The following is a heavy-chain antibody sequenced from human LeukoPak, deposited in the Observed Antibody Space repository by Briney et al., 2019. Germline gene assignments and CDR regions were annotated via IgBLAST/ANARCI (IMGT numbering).Heavy chain of an antibody. D-gene: IGHD2-2*01. J-gene: IGHJ4*02. CDR2: ISWNSGSI. Sequence: TGGSLRLSCAASGFTFDDYAMHWVRQAPGKGLEWVSGISWNSGSIGYADSVKGRFTISRDNAKNSLYLQMNSLRAEDTALYYCAKESCSSTSCYLGGYFDYWGQGTLVTVSS. CDR3: AKESCSSTSCYLGGYFDY. CDR1: GFTFDDYA. V-gene: IGHV3-9*01.